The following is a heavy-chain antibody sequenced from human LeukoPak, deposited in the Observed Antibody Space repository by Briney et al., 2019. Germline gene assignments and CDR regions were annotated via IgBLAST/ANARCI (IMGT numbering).Heavy chain of an antibody. V-gene: IGHV3-30*03. D-gene: IGHD3-10*01. Sequence: PGGSLRLSCAASGFTFSSYGMHWVRQAPGKGLEWVAVISYDGSNKYYADSVKGRFTISRDNSKNTLYLQMNSLRAEDTAVYYCARDMEAFDIWGQGTMVTVSS. CDR1: GFTFSSYG. CDR2: ISYDGSNK. CDR3: ARDMEAFDI. J-gene: IGHJ3*02.